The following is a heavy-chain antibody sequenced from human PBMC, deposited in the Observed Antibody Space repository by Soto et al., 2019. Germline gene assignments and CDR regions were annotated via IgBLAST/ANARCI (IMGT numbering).Heavy chain of an antibody. J-gene: IGHJ3*02. CDR2: ISAYNGNT. D-gene: IGHD3-3*01. Sequence: QVQLVQSGAEVKKPGASVKVSCKASGYTFTSYGISWVRQAPGQGLEWMGWISAYNGNTNYAQKLQGRVTMTTDTSTSTAYMELRSLRSDDTAVYYCARVVLRFLEWFPASAFDIWGQGTMVTVSS. CDR3: ARVVLRFLEWFPASAFDI. CDR1: GYTFTSYG. V-gene: IGHV1-18*01.